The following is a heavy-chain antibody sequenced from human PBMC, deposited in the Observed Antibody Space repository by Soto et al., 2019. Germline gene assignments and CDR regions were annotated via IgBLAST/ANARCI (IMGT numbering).Heavy chain of an antibody. D-gene: IGHD2-2*01. CDR1: GITFSTHA. V-gene: IGHV3-23*01. CDR3: ATLGVGAVPAAMRYFDA. CDR2: ISSSGAGT. J-gene: IGHJ4*02. Sequence: EVQLLESGGGLVQPGGSLRISCAVSGITFSTHAMSWVRQPPGKGLEWVSAISSSGAGTYYADSVKGRFTISRDNSKNTLALQMASLRAEDTAVYYCATLGVGAVPAAMRYFDAWGQGTLVAFSS.